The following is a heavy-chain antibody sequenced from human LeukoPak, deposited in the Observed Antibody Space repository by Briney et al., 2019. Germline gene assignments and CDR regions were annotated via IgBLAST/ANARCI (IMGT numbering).Heavy chain of an antibody. D-gene: IGHD3-9*01. CDR3: ARDHINYDILTGYLGHNWFDP. CDR2: IYHSGST. V-gene: IGHV4-30-2*01. Sequence: PSQTLSLTCAVSGGSISSGGYSWSWIRQPPGKGLEWIGYIYHSGSTYYNPSLKSRVTISVDTSKNQFSLKLSSVTAADTAVYYCARDHINYDILTGYLGHNWFDPWGQGTLVTVSS. J-gene: IGHJ5*02. CDR1: GGSISSGGYS.